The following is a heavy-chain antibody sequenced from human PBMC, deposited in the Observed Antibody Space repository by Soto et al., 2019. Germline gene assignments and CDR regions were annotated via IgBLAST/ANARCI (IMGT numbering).Heavy chain of an antibody. J-gene: IGHJ4*02. D-gene: IGHD6-19*01. CDR1: GFTFSPYW. Sequence: EVQLVESGGGLVQPGGSLRLSCAASGFTFSPYWMHWVRQAPGKGLVWVSRINGDGGNTTYADSVKGRFTISRDNAKNTLYLQMNSIRAEDTATYYCARASSGWYVSFDHWGQGALVTVSS. CDR2: INGDGGNT. V-gene: IGHV3-74*03. CDR3: ARASSGWYVSFDH.